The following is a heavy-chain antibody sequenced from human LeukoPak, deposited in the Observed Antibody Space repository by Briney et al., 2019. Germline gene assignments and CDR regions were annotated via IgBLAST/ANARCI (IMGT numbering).Heavy chain of an antibody. Sequence: GGSLRLSCAASGFTFSSYAMSWVRQAPGKGLEWVSAISGSGTRTYYADSVKGRSTISRDNSKNTLYLQMNSLRAEDTAVYYCAKDSSPEVYSSSWNDYWGQGTLVTVSS. J-gene: IGHJ4*02. D-gene: IGHD6-13*01. CDR2: ISGSGTRT. CDR3: AKDSSPEVYSSSWNDY. CDR1: GFTFSSYA. V-gene: IGHV3-23*01.